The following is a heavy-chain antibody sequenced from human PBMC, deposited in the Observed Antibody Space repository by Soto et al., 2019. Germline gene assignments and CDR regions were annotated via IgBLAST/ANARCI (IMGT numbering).Heavy chain of an antibody. CDR2: IYYSGST. V-gene: IGHV4-31*03. J-gene: IGHJ6*03. D-gene: IGHD3-10*01. CDR1: GGSISSGGYY. CDR3: ARGVRLVRGATYCYYYYMDV. Sequence: QVQLQESGPGLVKPSQTLSLTCTVSGGSISSGGYYWSWIRQHPGKGLEWIGYIYYSGSTYYNPSLKSRVTISVDTSKNQFSLKLSSVTAADTAVYYCARGVRLVRGATYCYYYYMDVWGKGTTVTVSS.